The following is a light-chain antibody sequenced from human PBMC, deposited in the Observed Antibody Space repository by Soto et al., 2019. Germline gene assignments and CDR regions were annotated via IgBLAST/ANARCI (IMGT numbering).Light chain of an antibody. J-gene: IGKJ4*01. CDR3: QQRSNWPALT. CDR1: QSVSSY. CDR2: DIS. V-gene: IGKV3-11*01. Sequence: EVVLTQSPANLSLSPGETATLSCRASQSVSSYLAWYQQKPGQAPRLLIYDISKRATGIPARFSGSGSGTDFTLTISSLEPEDVLRYYCQQRSNWPALTFGGGTKVE.